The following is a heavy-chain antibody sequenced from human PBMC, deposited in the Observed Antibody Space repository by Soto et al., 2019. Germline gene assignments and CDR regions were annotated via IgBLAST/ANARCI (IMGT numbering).Heavy chain of an antibody. V-gene: IGHV3-48*03. D-gene: IGHD3-22*01. CDR2: MSSGGSAV. Sequence: EVQLLESGGGLVQPGESLRLSCAASGFNVDSFEMSWVRQPQGKGLQWLSSMSSGGSAVHYADSVKGRFTISRDSANNTLYMQINTLRAEDTAVYYCARDFGPTRGYHFYSMDVWGQGTTVTVSS. CDR3: ARDFGPTRGYHFYSMDV. J-gene: IGHJ6*02. CDR1: GFNVDSFE.